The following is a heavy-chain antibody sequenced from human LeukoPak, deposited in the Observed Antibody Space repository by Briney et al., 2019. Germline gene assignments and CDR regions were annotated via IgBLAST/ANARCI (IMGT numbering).Heavy chain of an antibody. CDR2: IYYSGST. V-gene: IGHV4-59*08. Sequence: SETLSLTCTVSGGSISSYYWSWIRQPPGKGLEWIGYIYYSGSTNYSPSLKSRVTISVDTSKNQFSLKLSSVTAADTAVYYCARHAVGASFDYWGQGTLVTVSS. CDR1: GGSISSYY. D-gene: IGHD1-26*01. J-gene: IGHJ4*02. CDR3: ARHAVGASFDY.